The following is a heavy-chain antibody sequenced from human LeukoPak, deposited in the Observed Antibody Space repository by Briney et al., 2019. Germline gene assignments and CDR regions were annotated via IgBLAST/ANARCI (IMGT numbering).Heavy chain of an antibody. D-gene: IGHD6-19*01. J-gene: IGHJ6*02. CDR1: GFTFSGYW. CDR2: ISSDVSST. Sequence: GGSLRLSCAASGFTFSGYWMHWVRQAPGKGLVWVSHISSDVSSTTYADSVKGRFTISRDNAKNTLFLQMNSLRAEDTAVYYCAGDSITVTGYSYGMDVWGQGTTVTVSS. V-gene: IGHV3-74*03. CDR3: AGDSITVTGYSYGMDV.